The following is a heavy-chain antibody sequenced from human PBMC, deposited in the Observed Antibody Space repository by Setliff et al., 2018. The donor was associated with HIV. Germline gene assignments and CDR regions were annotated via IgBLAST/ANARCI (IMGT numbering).Heavy chain of an antibody. CDR2: INTVNGNT. Sequence: ASVKVSCKASGYTFTNYDINWVRQAPGQRLEWMGRINTVNGNTKYSQNFQGRVTITRDTSANTANMELSSPRSEDTAVYYCARDPFGGSGSPNNWGQGTLVTVSS. V-gene: IGHV1-3*04. D-gene: IGHD3-10*01. CDR1: GYTFTNYD. J-gene: IGHJ4*02. CDR3: ARDPFGGSGSPNN.